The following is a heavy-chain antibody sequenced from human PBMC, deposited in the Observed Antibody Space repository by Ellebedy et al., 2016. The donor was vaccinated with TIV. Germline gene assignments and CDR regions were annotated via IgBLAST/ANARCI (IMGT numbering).Heavy chain of an antibody. V-gene: IGHV4-31*03. CDR3: VRSEGYAMDV. J-gene: IGHJ6*02. CDR2: IYSSGRT. CDR1: GGPISADSYY. Sequence: LRLXXTVSGGPISADSYYWSWIRQSPGTGLEWIGYIYSSGRTYYNSSLKSRLSISVDTSRNQFSLKLSSVTAADSAVYYCVRSEGYAMDVWGQGTTVTVSS.